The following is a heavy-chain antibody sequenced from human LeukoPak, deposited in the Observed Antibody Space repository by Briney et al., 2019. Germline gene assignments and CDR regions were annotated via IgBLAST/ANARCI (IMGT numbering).Heavy chain of an antibody. CDR1: GGSISSYY. J-gene: IGHJ4*02. D-gene: IGHD2-8*01. V-gene: IGHV4-59*01. Sequence: SETLSLTCTVSGGSISSYYWSWIRQPPGKGLEWIGYIYYSGSTNYNPSLKSRVTISVDTSKNQFSLKLSSVTAADTAVYYCARVNGGKTNPLFDYWGQGTLVTVST. CDR3: ARVNGGKTNPLFDY. CDR2: IYYSGST.